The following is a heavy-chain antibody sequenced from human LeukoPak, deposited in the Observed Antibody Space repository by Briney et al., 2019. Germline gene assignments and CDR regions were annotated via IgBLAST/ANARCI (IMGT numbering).Heavy chain of an antibody. CDR2: ISGSGGST. CDR3: AKEAGVVVPAASWFDP. J-gene: IGHJ5*02. D-gene: IGHD2-2*01. Sequence: QPGGSLRLSCAASGFTFSSYAMSWVRQAPGKGLEWVSAISGSGGSTYYADSVKGRFTIFRDNSKNTLYLQMNSLRAEDTAVYYCAKEAGVVVPAASWFDPWGQGTLVTVSS. CDR1: GFTFSSYA. V-gene: IGHV3-23*01.